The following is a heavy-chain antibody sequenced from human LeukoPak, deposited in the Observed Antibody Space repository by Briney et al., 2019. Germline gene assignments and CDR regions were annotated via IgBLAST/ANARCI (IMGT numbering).Heavy chain of an antibody. Sequence: SETLSLTCTVSGASITSYYWSWLRQPPGKGLEWIGYIYNSGSTNYKPSLKSRVTISVDTSKNQFSLKLSSVTAADTAVYYRARATVTGRGPFDYWGQGILVTVSS. CDR3: ARATVTGRGPFDY. J-gene: IGHJ4*02. D-gene: IGHD3-9*01. V-gene: IGHV4-59*01. CDR2: IYNSGST. CDR1: GASITSYY.